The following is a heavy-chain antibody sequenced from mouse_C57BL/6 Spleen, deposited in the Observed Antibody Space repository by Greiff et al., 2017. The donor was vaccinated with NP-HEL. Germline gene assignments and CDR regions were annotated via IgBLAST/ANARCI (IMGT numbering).Heavy chain of an antibody. J-gene: IGHJ4*01. D-gene: IGHD2-5*01. CDR3: ARESNGLYAMDY. Sequence: QVQLKQSGAELVKPGASVKISCKASGYAFSSYWMNWVKQRPGKGLEWIGQIYPGDGDTNYNGKFKGKATLTADKSSSTAYMQLSSLTSEDSAVYFCARESNGLYAMDYWGQGTSVTVSS. V-gene: IGHV1-80*01. CDR2: IYPGDGDT. CDR1: GYAFSSYW.